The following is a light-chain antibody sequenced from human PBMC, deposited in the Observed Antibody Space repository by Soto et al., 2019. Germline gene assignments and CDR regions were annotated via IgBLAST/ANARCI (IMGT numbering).Light chain of an antibody. Sequence: DIQLTQSPSFLSASVGDRVTITCRASQGISSHLAWYRQKPGKAPKLLIYAASTLQSGVPSRFSGSGSGTEFTLTISSLQPEDFATYYCQQLNSYPRTFGGGTKVDIK. V-gene: IGKV1-9*01. J-gene: IGKJ4*01. CDR3: QQLNSYPRT. CDR1: QGISSH. CDR2: AAS.